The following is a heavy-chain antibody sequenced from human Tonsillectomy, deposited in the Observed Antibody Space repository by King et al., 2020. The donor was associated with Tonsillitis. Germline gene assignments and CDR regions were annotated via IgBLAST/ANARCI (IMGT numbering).Heavy chain of an antibody. D-gene: IGHD3-22*01. V-gene: IGHV1-18*01. CDR2: ISAYNGNT. J-gene: IGHJ4*02. Sequence: VQLVQSGAEVKKPGASVKVSCKASGYTFTRYGISWVRQAPGQGLEWMGWISAYNGNTNYAQKVQGRVTITTDTSTSTAYMELRSLRSDDTAVYYCARDDYYDSSGGFDYWGQGTLVTVSS. CDR1: GYTFTRYG. CDR3: ARDDYYDSSGGFDY.